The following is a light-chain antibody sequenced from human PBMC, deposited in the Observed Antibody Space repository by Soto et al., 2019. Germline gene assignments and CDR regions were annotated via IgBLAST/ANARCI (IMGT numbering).Light chain of an antibody. V-gene: IGKV1-27*01. CDR2: EAS. CDR3: QTYNRAPFT. J-gene: IGKJ3*01. Sequence: DIQMTQSPSSLSASVGDRVTITCRASQGISTFVAWYQQIPVKVPQLLISEASTLQSGVSSRFSGSGSGTEFTLTINNLQPEDVGTYYCQTYNRAPFTFGPGTKVGIK. CDR1: QGISTF.